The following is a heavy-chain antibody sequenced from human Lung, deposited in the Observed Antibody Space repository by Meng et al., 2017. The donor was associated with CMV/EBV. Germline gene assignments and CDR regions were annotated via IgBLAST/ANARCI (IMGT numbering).Heavy chain of an antibody. V-gene: IGHV3-7*01. J-gene: IGHJ4*02. D-gene: IGHD2-2*01. CDR1: GFTFSSYW. Sequence: GGSLRLXCAASGFTFSSYWMSWVRQAPGKGLEWVANIKQDGSEKYYVDSVKGRFTISRDNAKNSLYLQMNSLRAEDTAVYYCARYGQGYQLLWWVRWGPNTYYFDYWGQGTXVTVSS. CDR3: ARYGQGYQLLWWVRWGPNTYYFDY. CDR2: IKQDGSEK.